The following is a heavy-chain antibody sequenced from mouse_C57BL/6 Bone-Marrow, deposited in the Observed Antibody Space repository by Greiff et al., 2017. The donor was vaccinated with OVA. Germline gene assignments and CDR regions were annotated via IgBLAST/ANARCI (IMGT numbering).Heavy chain of an antibody. D-gene: IGHD2-1*01. V-gene: IGHV1-4*01. J-gene: IGHJ3*01. CDR3: TRRRRRGSLLGWCAY. Sequence: QVQLQQSGAELARPGASVKMSCKASGYTFIGYTMHWVKQRPGKGLEWIGYINPSSGYPTYNQQFKDKATLTADKDYSTAYMQLRSLTSEDSAVYDCTRRRRRGSLLGWCAYWGQGTLVTVSA. CDR2: INPSSGYP. CDR1: GYTFIGYT.